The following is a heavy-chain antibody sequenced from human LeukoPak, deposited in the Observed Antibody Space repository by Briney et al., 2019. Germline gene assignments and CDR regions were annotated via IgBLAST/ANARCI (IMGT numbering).Heavy chain of an antibody. V-gene: IGHV4-59*01. CDR3: ASHYGENYYFDY. CDR2: IYYSGST. Sequence: SETLSLTCNVSGGSISSYYWSWIRQPPGKGLEWIGYIYYSGSTNYNPSLKSRVTISVDTSKNQISLEFNSVTAADTAVYYCASHYGENYYFDYWGQGTLVTVSS. J-gene: IGHJ4*02. CDR1: GGSISSYY. D-gene: IGHD4-17*01.